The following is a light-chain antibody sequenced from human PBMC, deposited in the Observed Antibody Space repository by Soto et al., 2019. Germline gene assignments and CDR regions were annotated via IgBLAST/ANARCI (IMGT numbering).Light chain of an antibody. CDR3: TSYTNTDALLV. Sequence: QSALTQPASVSGSPGQSITISCTGSSSDVGGYKYVSWYQHHPGKATRLMIYEVSNRPSGISSRFSGSKSGNTASLTISGLQADDEADYFCTSYTNTDALLVFGGGTKLTVL. CDR2: EVS. V-gene: IGLV2-14*01. J-gene: IGLJ2*01. CDR1: SSDVGGYKY.